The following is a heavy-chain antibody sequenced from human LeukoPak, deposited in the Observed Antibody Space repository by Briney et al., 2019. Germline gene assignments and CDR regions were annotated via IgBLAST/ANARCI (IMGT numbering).Heavy chain of an antibody. Sequence: GRSLRLSCAASGFTFSSYGMHWVRQAPGKGLEWVAVISYDGSNKYYADSVKGRFTISRDNAKNSLYLQMNSLRAEDTAVYYCAKVVAGRYQDYWGQGTLVTVST. D-gene: IGHD6-19*01. CDR3: AKVVAGRYQDY. J-gene: IGHJ4*02. V-gene: IGHV3-30*18. CDR1: GFTFSSYG. CDR2: ISYDGSNK.